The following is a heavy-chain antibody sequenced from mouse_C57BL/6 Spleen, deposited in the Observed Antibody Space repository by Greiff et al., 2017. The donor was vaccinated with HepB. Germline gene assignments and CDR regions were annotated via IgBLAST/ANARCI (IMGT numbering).Heavy chain of an antibody. J-gene: IGHJ2*01. CDR1: GYTFTSYW. CDR3: ARGGPFDY. CDR2: IDPSDSYT. Sequence: QVQLQQPGAELVKPGASVKLSCKASGYTFTSYWMQWVKQRPGQGLEWIGEIDPSDSYTNYNQKFKGQATLTVDTSSSTAYMQLSSLTSEDSAVYYCARGGPFDYWGQGTTLTVSS. V-gene: IGHV1-50*01.